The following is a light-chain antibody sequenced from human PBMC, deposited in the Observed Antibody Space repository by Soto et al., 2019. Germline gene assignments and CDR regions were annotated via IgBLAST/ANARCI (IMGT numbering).Light chain of an antibody. J-gene: IGKJ5*01. V-gene: IGKV3-11*01. CDR1: QSVSSY. Sequence: EIVLTQSPATLSLSPGERATLSCRASQSVSSYLAWYQQKPCQAPRLLIYDASNRATGIPARFSGSGSGTDFTLTISSLEPEDFAAYYCQQSSNWPPITFGQGTRLEIK. CDR3: QQSSNWPPIT. CDR2: DAS.